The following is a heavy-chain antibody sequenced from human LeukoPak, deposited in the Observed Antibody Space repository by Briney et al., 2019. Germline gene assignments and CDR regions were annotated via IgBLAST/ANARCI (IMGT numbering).Heavy chain of an antibody. CDR2: IYYSGST. J-gene: IGHJ4*02. Sequence: PSETLSLTCTASGGSISSYYWSWIRQPPGKGLEWIGYIYYSGSTNYNPSLKSRVTISVDTSKNQFSLKLSSVTAADTAVYYCARGRGAAAGTFWGQGTLVTVSS. CDR3: ARGRGAAAGTF. CDR1: GGSISSYY. D-gene: IGHD6-13*01. V-gene: IGHV4-59*01.